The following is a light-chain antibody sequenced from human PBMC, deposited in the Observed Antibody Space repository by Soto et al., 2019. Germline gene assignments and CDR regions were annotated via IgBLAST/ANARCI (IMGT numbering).Light chain of an antibody. V-gene: IGLV2-14*01. J-gene: IGLJ2*01. CDR3: SSYTSSTTLV. CDR2: EVS. Sequence: QSALTQPASVSGSPGQSIAISCTGTSSDVGGYDYVSWYQQHPGKAPKLIIYEVSSRPSGVSSRFSGSKSGNTASLTISGLQAEDEADYYCSSYTSSTTLVFGGGTKVTVL. CDR1: SSDVGGYDY.